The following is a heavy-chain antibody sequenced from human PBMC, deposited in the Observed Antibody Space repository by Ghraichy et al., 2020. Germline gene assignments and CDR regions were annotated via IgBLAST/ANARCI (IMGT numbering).Heavy chain of an antibody. CDR1: GLTFTKYW. V-gene: IGHV3-7*03. CDR2: INQDGSEK. Sequence: LNISCAASGLTFTKYWMVWVRQAPGKGLEWVANINQDGSEKYYVDSVKGRFTISRDNAKNLLYLQMNSLRTEDTAMYYCAEIGTGWGQGTLVTVSS. D-gene: IGHD1-14*01. CDR3: AEIGTG. J-gene: IGHJ4*02.